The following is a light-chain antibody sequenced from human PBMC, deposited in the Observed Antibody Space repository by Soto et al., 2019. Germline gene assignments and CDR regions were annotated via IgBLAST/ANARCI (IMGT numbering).Light chain of an antibody. CDR2: GAS. CDR1: QSVSSN. CDR3: QQYNNWPVT. V-gene: IGKV3-15*01. Sequence: EIVMTQSPATLSVSPGERATLSCRASQSVSSNLAWYQQKPGQAPRLLIYGASTRATGIPARFSCSGSGTEFTLTISSLQSEEFAVYYCQQYNNWPVTFGPGTKVDIK. J-gene: IGKJ3*01.